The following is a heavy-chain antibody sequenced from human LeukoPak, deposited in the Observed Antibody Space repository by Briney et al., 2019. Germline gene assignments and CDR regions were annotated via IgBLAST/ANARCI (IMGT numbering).Heavy chain of an antibody. V-gene: IGHV3-21*01. J-gene: IGHJ5*02. CDR1: GFTFSGFA. Sequence: GGSLRLSCAASGFTFSGFAMSWVRQAPGTGLEWVSSITSSSSYMFYADSVKGRFTISRDNAKNSLFLQMNSLRAEDTAVYYCARGRDKGYYYDSSGYYYAWFDPWGQGTLVTVSS. D-gene: IGHD3-22*01. CDR3: ARGRDKGYYYDSSGYYYAWFDP. CDR2: ITSSSSYM.